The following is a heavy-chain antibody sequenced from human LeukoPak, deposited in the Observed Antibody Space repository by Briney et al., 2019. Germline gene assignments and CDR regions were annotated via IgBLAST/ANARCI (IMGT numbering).Heavy chain of an antibody. J-gene: IGHJ4*02. CDR3: ARLGNPGFGELSD. Sequence: GESLKISCKGSGYSFTSYWIAWVRQVPGKGLEWMGIIFPGDSDTRYSPSFQGQVTISADKSISTAYLQWSSLKASDTAMYYCARLGNPGFGELSDWGQGTLVTVSS. CDR1: GYSFTSYW. V-gene: IGHV5-51*01. D-gene: IGHD3-10*01. CDR2: IFPGDSDT.